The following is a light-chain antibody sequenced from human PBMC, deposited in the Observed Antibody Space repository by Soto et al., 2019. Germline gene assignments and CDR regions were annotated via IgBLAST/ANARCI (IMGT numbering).Light chain of an antibody. CDR2: GPS. V-gene: IGKV3-20*01. CDR3: HQYADYPQT. J-gene: IGKJ1*01. Sequence: EIVLTQSPGTLSLSPGERATLSCRASQSVAKNYLAWYQQEPGQAPRLLIYGPSSRATGIPDRFSGSGSGTDFTLTISRLEPEDFAVYYCHQYADYPQTFGQWTKVEIK. CDR1: QSVAKNY.